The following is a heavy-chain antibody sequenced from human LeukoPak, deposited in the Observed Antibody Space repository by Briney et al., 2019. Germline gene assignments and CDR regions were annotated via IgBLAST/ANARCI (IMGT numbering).Heavy chain of an antibody. V-gene: IGHV3-21*03. Sequence: PGGSLRLSCAASGFTFSRNSMNWVRQAPGKGLEGVSSISTSSSYIYYADSVKGRFTISRDNARNSLYLQMNSLRAEDTAVYYCAGSDTIGYLPREWDYWYFDRWGRGTLVTVSS. CDR2: ISTSSSYI. J-gene: IGHJ2*01. CDR3: AGSDTIGYLPREWDYWYFDR. D-gene: IGHD3-22*01. CDR1: GFTFSRNS.